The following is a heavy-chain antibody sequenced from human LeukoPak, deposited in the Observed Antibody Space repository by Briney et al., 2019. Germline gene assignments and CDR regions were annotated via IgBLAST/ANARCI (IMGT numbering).Heavy chain of an antibody. Sequence: GGSLRLSCAASGFTFSSYGMHWVRQAPGKGLEWVAVIWYDGSNKYYADSVKGRFTISRDNSKNTLYLQMNSLRAEDTAVYYCAKDTDYYGSGRPDWGQGTLVTVSS. J-gene: IGHJ4*02. CDR1: GFTFSSYG. CDR3: AKDTDYYGSGRPD. CDR2: IWYDGSNK. D-gene: IGHD3-10*01. V-gene: IGHV3-33*06.